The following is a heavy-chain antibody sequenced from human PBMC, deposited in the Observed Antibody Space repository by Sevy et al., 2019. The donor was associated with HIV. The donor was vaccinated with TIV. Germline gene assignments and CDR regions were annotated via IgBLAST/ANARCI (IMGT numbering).Heavy chain of an antibody. V-gene: IGHV3-30*02. CDR3: AKEHGVWESTLRLANDY. Sequence: GGSLRLSCEASEFTFSSYGMHWVRQAPGKGLEWVAFVRFDGSFRTYARSVKGRFSISSDNSRTVLYLQMNSLTTEDTALYYCAKEHGVWESTLRLANDYWGQGALVTVSS. CDR1: EFTFSSYG. D-gene: IGHD1-26*01. CDR2: VRFDGSFR. J-gene: IGHJ4*02.